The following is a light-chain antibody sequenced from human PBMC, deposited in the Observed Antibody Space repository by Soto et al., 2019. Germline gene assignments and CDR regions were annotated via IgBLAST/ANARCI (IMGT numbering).Light chain of an antibody. CDR2: GAS. CDR3: QQYNNWPPDRT. Sequence: EIVMTQSPTTLSVSPGDRAALSCRASQSVGSNLAWYQQKPGQAPKLLIYGASSRATGIPARFTGSGSGTEFTLTISCLQSEDFAIYFCQQYNNWPPDRTFGQGTKVEIK. V-gene: IGKV3-15*01. J-gene: IGKJ1*01. CDR1: QSVGSN.